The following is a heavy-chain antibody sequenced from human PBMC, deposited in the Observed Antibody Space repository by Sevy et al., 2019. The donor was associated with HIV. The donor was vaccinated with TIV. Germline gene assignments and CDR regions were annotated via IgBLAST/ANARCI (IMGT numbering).Heavy chain of an antibody. V-gene: IGHV4-34*01. CDR3: ARGPAARDFWSGYSHRWFDP. CDR2: INHSGNT. Sequence: SETLSLTCAVFGGSFSGYYWSFIRQPPGKGLERIGEINHSGNTNYNPSLKSRITISVDTSKNQRSLALRYVTAADTAVYYCARGPAARDFWSGYSHRWFDPWGQGTLVTVSS. J-gene: IGHJ5*02. D-gene: IGHD3-3*01. CDR1: GGSFSGYY.